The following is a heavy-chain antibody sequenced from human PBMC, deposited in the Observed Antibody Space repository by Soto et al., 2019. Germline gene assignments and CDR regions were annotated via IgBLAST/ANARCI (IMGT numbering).Heavy chain of an antibody. D-gene: IGHD2-21*01. CDR3: AKAFCDAATCFPCES. V-gene: IGHV3-23*04. J-gene: IGHJ4*02. Sequence: DVHLVQSGGGLVQPGESLSLSCVASGFTFNDYAMHWVRQTPGKGLEWVAAISNRGSSAYYADSVKGRFTISRDKSTKTLSLHMHTLRVEHTAVYFCAKAFCDAATCFPCESWGQGTPVAVSP. CDR2: ISNRGSSA. CDR1: GFTFNDYA.